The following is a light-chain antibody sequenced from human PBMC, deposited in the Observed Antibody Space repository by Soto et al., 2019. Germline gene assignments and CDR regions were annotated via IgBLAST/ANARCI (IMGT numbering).Light chain of an antibody. V-gene: IGKV3D-20*01. CDR1: QSVSSTY. CDR3: QQYGSSPFT. Sequence: EIVLTQSPATLSLSPGERATLSCGASQSVSSTYLAWYQQKPGLAPRLLIYDASSRATGIPDRFSGSWSGTDFTLTISRLEPEELAVYYCQQYGSSPFTFGQGTKLEIK. CDR2: DAS. J-gene: IGKJ2*01.